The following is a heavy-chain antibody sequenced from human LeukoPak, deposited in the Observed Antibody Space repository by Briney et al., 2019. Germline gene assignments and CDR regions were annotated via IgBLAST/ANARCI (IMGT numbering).Heavy chain of an antibody. Sequence: GASVKVSCKASGYTFTSYGISWVRQAPGQGLEWMGWISAYNGNTNYAQKLQGRVTMTTDTSTSTAYMELSRLRSDDTAVYYCARAARGYSYGFQNYYYYYMDVWGKGTTVTASS. D-gene: IGHD5-18*01. CDR3: ARAARGYSYGFQNYYYYYMDV. CDR2: ISAYNGNT. CDR1: GYTFTSYG. J-gene: IGHJ6*03. V-gene: IGHV1-18*01.